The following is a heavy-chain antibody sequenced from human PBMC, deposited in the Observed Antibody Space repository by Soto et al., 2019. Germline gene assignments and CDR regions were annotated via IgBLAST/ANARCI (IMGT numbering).Heavy chain of an antibody. J-gene: IGHJ6*02. Sequence: LRLSCAASGFTFSSYGMHWVRQAPGKGLEWVAVISYDGSNKYYADSVKGRFTISRDNSKNTLYLQMNSLRAEDTAVYYCAKSMGFWSGVVASEGFPYYYYGMDVWGQGTTVTVSS. CDR3: AKSMGFWSGVVASEGFPYYYYGMDV. D-gene: IGHD3-3*01. V-gene: IGHV3-30*18. CDR1: GFTFSSYG. CDR2: ISYDGSNK.